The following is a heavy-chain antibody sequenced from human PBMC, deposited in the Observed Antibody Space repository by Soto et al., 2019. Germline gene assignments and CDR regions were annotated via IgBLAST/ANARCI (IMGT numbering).Heavy chain of an antibody. CDR3: ASSGSTGLDY. CDR2: INPSGGST. CDR1: GYTFTSYY. V-gene: IGHV1-46*01. Sequence: QVQLVQSGAEVKKPGASVKVSCKASGYTFTSYYMHWVRQAPGQGLEWMGIINPSGGSTSYAQKFQGRVNMTRDTSASTVYMELSSLRSEDTAVYYCASSGSTGLDYWGQGTLVTVSS. D-gene: IGHD3-9*01. J-gene: IGHJ4*02.